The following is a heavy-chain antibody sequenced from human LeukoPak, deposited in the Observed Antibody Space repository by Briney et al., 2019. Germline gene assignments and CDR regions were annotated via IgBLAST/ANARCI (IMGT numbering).Heavy chain of an antibody. V-gene: IGHV4-34*01. D-gene: IGHD3-22*01. CDR1: GGSFSGYF. J-gene: IGHJ4*02. Sequence: PSETLSLTCTVYGGSFSGYFWSWIRQPPGKGLEWIGEINHSGSTNYNPSLKSRVTISVDTSKNQFSLKLSSVTAADTAVYYCARGGPLNYDSSGPRKTYFDYWGQGTLVTVSS. CDR2: INHSGST. CDR3: ARGGPLNYDSSGPRKTYFDY.